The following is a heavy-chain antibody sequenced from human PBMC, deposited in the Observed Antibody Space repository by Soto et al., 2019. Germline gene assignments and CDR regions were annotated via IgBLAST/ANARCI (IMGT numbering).Heavy chain of an antibody. D-gene: IGHD6-6*01. J-gene: IGHJ6*02. CDR2: YYYIGIT. CDR3: ASGPSPLDYYYAMDV. V-gene: IGHV4-59*08. CDR1: GGAISSYY. Sequence: SETLSLTCTVSGGAISSYYWSWIRQPPGKGLEWLGYYYYIGITNYNPSLKSRVTISVDPPKNQFSLKLSSMTDADTAVYFCASGPSPLDYYYAMDVWGQGTTVTVSS.